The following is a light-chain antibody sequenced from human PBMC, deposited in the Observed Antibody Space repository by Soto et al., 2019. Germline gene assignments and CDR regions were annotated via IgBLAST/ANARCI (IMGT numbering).Light chain of an antibody. CDR2: DAS. CDR3: QQYNSYPIT. Sequence: VTIPARASQSISNRLAWYQQKPGTAPKVLIYDASNLQSGVPSRFSGSGSGTEFTLTISSLQPEDFATYYCQQYNSYPITFGEGTKVDI. J-gene: IGKJ4*01. V-gene: IGKV1-5*01. CDR1: QSISNR.